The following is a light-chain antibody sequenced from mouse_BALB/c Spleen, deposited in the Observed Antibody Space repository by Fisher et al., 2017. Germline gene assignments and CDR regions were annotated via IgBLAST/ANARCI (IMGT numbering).Light chain of an antibody. Sequence: DIVLTQSPAIMSASPGQRATISCKASQSVDYDGDSYMNWYQQKPGQPPKLLIYAASNLESGIPARCSGSGSGTDFTLTINPVEADDVATYYCQQSNEDPWTFGGGTKLEIK. J-gene: IGKJ1*01. CDR1: QSVDYDGDSY. CDR3: QQSNEDPWT. CDR2: AAS. V-gene: IGKV3-4*01.